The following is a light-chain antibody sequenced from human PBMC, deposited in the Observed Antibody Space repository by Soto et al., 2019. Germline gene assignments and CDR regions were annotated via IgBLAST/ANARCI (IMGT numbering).Light chain of an antibody. CDR3: QQSYSTSWK. Sequence: DIQMTQSPSSLSASVGDRVTITCRASQSISSYLNWYQQKPGKAPKLLIYAASSLQSGVPSRFSGSGSWTDFTLTISSLQPEDFATYYCQQSYSTSWKFGPGTMVEIK. CDR1: QSISSY. V-gene: IGKV1-39*01. J-gene: IGKJ1*01. CDR2: AAS.